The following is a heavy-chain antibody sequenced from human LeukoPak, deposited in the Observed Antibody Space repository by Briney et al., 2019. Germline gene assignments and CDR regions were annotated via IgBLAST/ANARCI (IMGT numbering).Heavy chain of an antibody. Sequence: PGGSLRLSCAASGFNFRSYAMSWVRQAPGKGLEWVSTVTGGAVATYYADSVRGRHTISRDNSKNTLYLQMNSLRAEDTAVYYCARDNAALDIRLRYFDWLLLFGLDYWGQGTLVTVSS. V-gene: IGHV3-23*01. J-gene: IGHJ4*02. CDR3: ARDNAALDIRLRYFDWLLLFGLDY. CDR2: VTGGAVAT. D-gene: IGHD3-9*01. CDR1: GFNFRSYA.